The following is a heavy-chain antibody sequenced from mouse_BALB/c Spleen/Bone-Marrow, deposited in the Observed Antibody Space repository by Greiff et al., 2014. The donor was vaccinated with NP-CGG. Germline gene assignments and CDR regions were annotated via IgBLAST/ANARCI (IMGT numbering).Heavy chain of an antibody. CDR3: ARNHPTGSDVWYAIDY. D-gene: IGHD1-1*01. CDR1: GFSLSRYS. J-gene: IGHJ4*01. CDR2: IWGGGST. V-gene: IGHV2-6-4*01. Sequence: ESGPGLVAPSQSLSITCTASGFSLSRYSVHWVRQPPGKGLEWLGMIWGGGSTDYNSALKSRLSISKDNSKSQVFLKMNSLQTDDTAMYYCARNHPTGSDVWYAIDYWGQGTSVTVSS.